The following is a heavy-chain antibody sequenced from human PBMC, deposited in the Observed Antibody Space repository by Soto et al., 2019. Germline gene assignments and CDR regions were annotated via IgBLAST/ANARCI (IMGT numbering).Heavy chain of an antibody. CDR3: ARVWGGAFDF. CDR2: IYYSGST. V-gene: IGHV4-59*01. J-gene: IGHJ3*01. CDR1: GGSISSYY. D-gene: IGHD3-10*01. Sequence: SETLSLTCTVSGGSISSYYWSWIRQPPGKGLDWIGYIYYSGSTNYNPSLKSRVTISVDTSKNQFSLKLTSVTAADRAVYYCARVWGGAFDFWGQGTMVTVS.